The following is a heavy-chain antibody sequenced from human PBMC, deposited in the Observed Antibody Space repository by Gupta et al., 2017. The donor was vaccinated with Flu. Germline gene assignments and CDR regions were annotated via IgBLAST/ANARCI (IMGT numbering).Heavy chain of an antibody. CDR3: TRRHVMSDY. CDR1: TFSDSA. D-gene: IGHD3-16*01. CDR2: IRSKANDYET. V-gene: IGHV3-73*01. J-gene: IGHJ4*02. Sequence: TFSDSARHCVRQAPGKGLEWVGRIRSKANDYETSYGESLDGRVTTSRDDSEKTAFLQMDSLRSEDTAIYYCTRRHVMSDYWGQGVRVTV.